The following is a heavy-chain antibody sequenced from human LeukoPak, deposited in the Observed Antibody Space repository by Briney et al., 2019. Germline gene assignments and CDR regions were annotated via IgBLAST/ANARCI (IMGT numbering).Heavy chain of an antibody. CDR1: GGSISSGGYY. CDR3: ASTIVGATTSYFDY. V-gene: IGHV4-30-2*01. CDR2: IYHSGST. D-gene: IGHD1-26*01. Sequence: NPSQTLSLTCTVSGGSISSGGYYWSWIRQPPGKGLEWIGYIYHSGSTYYNPSLKSRVTISVDRSKNQFSLKLSSVTAADTAVYYCASTIVGATTSYFDYWGQGTLVTVSS. J-gene: IGHJ4*02.